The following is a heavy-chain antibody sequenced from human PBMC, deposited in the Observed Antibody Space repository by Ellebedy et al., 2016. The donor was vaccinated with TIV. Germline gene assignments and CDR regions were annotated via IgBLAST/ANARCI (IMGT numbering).Heavy chain of an antibody. Sequence: ASVKVSCKGSGYSFTNYWIGWVRQMPGKGLEWMGILHPGEADTRYGPSFQGQVTFSVDKSISTAYLQWSSLKASDTAMYYCARHLGYADSDIDYWGQGTLVTVSS. CDR1: GYSFTNYW. CDR2: LHPGEADT. V-gene: IGHV5-51*01. CDR3: ARHLGYADSDIDY. D-gene: IGHD4-17*01. J-gene: IGHJ4*02.